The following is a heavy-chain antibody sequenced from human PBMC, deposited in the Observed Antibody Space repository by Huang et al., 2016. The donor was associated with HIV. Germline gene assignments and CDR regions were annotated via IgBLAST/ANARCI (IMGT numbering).Heavy chain of an antibody. Sequence: QVQLQQWGAGLLKPSETLSLTCAVYGGSFSGYYWSWIRQSPGKGLAWIGEINHSGRTNYNPSLKSRLTISGDTSKNQFSLKLSSVTAADTAVYYCARERMMSWLDDHDAFDIWGQGTMVTVSS. J-gene: IGHJ3*02. CDR1: GGSFSGYY. CDR3: ARERMMSWLDDHDAFDI. V-gene: IGHV4-34*01. CDR2: INHSGRT. D-gene: IGHD1-1*01.